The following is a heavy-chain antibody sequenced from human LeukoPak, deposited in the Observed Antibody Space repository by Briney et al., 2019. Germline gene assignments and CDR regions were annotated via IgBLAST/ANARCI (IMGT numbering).Heavy chain of an antibody. V-gene: IGHV4-38-2*02. CDR1: GYSISSGYY. CDR2: IYHSGST. Sequence: SETLSLTCTVSGYSISSGYYWGWIRQPPGKGLEWIGSIYHSGSTYYNPSLKSRVTISVDTSKNQFSLKLSSVTAADTAVYYCARFGLYYDSSGYYPLGQGTLGTVSS. D-gene: IGHD3-22*01. CDR3: ARFGLYYDSSGYYP. J-gene: IGHJ5*02.